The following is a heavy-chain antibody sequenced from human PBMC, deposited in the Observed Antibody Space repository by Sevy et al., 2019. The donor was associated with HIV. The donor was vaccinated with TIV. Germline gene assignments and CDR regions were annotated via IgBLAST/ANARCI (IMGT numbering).Heavy chain of an antibody. Sequence: GGSLRLSCAASGFTFSSYGMHWVRQAPGKGLEWVAVISYDGSNKYYADSVKGRFTISRDNSKNTLYLQMNSLRAEETAVYYCAKAGGLYDFWSGYHYYYGMDVWGQGTTVTVSS. V-gene: IGHV3-30*18. J-gene: IGHJ6*02. CDR3: AKAGGLYDFWSGYHYYYGMDV. CDR2: ISYDGSNK. CDR1: GFTFSSYG. D-gene: IGHD3-3*01.